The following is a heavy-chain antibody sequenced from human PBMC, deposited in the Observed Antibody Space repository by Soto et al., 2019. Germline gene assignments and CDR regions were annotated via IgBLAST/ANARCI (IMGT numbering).Heavy chain of an antibody. J-gene: IGHJ4*02. CDR1: GFIFSDEW. Sequence: GGSLRLSCATSGFIFSDEWMHWVRQAPGKGLVWVSRINKDGSYRNYADFVEGRFTISRDDAKSELYLQMDGLRAEDTAVYYCARGGLQPFDYLRQGAMVTVSS. CDR2: INKDGSYR. V-gene: IGHV3-74*01. CDR3: ARGGLQPFDY. D-gene: IGHD2-21*02.